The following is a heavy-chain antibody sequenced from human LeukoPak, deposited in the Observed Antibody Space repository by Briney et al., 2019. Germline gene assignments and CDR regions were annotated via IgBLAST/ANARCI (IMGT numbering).Heavy chain of an antibody. Sequence: GGSLRLSCAASGFTFSSYWMSWVRQAPGKGLEWVANIKQDGSEKYYVDSVKGRFTISRDDAKNSLYLQMNSLRAEDTAVYYCARVRGIFFDYFDYWGQGTLVTVSS. CDR1: GFTFSSYW. V-gene: IGHV3-7*01. CDR3: ARVRGIFFDYFDY. CDR2: IKQDGSEK. D-gene: IGHD2-15*01. J-gene: IGHJ4*02.